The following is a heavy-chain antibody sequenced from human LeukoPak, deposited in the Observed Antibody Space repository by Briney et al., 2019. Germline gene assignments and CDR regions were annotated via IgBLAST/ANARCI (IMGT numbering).Heavy chain of an antibody. CDR3: AKPRQLWLSYGMDV. CDR1: GFTFSSYG. CDR2: ISYDGSNK. V-gene: IGHV3-30*18. Sequence: GGSLRLSCAASGFTFSSYGMHWVRQAPGKGLEWVAVISYDGSNKYYADSVKGRFTISRDNSKNTLYLQMNSLRAEDTAVYYCAKPRQLWLSYGMDVWGQGTTVTVSS. J-gene: IGHJ6*02. D-gene: IGHD5-18*01.